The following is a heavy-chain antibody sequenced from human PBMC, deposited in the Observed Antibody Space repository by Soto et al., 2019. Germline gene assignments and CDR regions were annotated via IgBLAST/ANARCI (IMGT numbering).Heavy chain of an antibody. CDR3: ARGSSGYYFGLGYFDY. CDR1: GGSISSYY. J-gene: IGHJ4*02. CDR2: IYYSGGT. Sequence: SETLSLTCTVSGGSISSYYWSWIRQPPGKGLEWIGYIYYSGGTNYNPSLKSRVTISVDTSKNQFSLKLSSVTAADTAVYYCARGSSGYYFGLGYFDYWGQGTLVTVPQ. D-gene: IGHD3-22*01. V-gene: IGHV4-59*01.